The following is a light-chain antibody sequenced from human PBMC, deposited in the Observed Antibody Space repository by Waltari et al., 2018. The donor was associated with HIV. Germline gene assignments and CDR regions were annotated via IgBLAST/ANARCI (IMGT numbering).Light chain of an antibody. CDR2: SSS. Sequence: EIVMTQSPLSLPVTPGEPASISCRSSQSLLHSIVYNYLYWYLQNPGQSPQLLMYSSSIRAAGVLERISGRGASKDSTLKSSRVEDEDVGVYYRMQTRKTTQTFGQGTKVEIK. CDR3: MQTRKTTQT. J-gene: IGKJ1*01. V-gene: IGKV2-28*01. CDR1: QSLLHSIVYNY.